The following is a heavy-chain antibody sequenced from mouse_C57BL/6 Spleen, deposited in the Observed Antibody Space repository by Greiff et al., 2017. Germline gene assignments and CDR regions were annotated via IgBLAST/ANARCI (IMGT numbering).Heavy chain of an antibody. J-gene: IGHJ4*01. V-gene: IGHV14-2*01. CDR2: IDPEDGET. D-gene: IGHD2-3*01. Sequence: VQLQQSGAELVKPGASVKLSCTASGFNIKDYYMPWVKQRPEQSLEWIGRIDPEDGETKYAPKFQGQATITADTSSNTAYLQLSSLTSVDTAVYYYARKDGGAYYYYMDDWGQGTTVTVSS. CDR3: ARKDGGAYYYYMDD. CDR1: GFNIKDYY.